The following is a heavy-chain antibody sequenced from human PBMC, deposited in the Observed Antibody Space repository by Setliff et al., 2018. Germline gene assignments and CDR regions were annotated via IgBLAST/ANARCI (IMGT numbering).Heavy chain of an antibody. D-gene: IGHD6-19*01. CDR2: IKQDGSEK. CDR3: AKGRALYNSAWNLHDY. J-gene: IGHJ4*02. Sequence: GGSLRPSCAASGFTFSSYWMSWVRQAPGKGLEWVANIKQDGSEKYYVDSVKGRFTISRDNAKNSLYLQMNSLRAEDTAVYYCAKGRALYNSAWNLHDYWGQGTLVTVSS. V-gene: IGHV3-7*03. CDR1: GFTFSSYW.